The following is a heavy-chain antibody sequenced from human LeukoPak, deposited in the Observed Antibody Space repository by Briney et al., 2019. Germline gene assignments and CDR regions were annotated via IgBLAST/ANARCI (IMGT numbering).Heavy chain of an antibody. CDR2: NNYNGNT. J-gene: IGHJ4*02. V-gene: IGHV4-59*07. CDR1: GGSIVGYY. D-gene: IGHD5-24*01. CDR3: ARGLKDGYNYGYYFDF. Sequence: SDTLALPCSVSGGSIVGYYWIWIRQPRGKGLEWMGYNNYNGNTKYNPSIKSRVNMSVDSSKTQFSLKLSSVTGADTAAYYCARGLKDGYNYGYYFDFWGQGTLVTVSS.